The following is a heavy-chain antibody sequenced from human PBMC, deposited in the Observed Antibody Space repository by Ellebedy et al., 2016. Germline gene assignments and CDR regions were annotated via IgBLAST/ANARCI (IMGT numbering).Heavy chain of an antibody. CDR3: ARSFLLLWHGESYVAFDI. J-gene: IGHJ3*02. V-gene: IGHV3-13*04. D-gene: IGHD3-10*01. Sequence: GESLKISXAASGFDFNIYDMHWVRQAAGKGLEWVSSIDTAVETSYTGSVQGRFTVSRENAKNSVHLQMDRLRAGDTAVYYCARSFLLLWHGESYVAFDIWGQGTMVTVSS. CDR2: IDTAVET. CDR1: GFDFNIYD.